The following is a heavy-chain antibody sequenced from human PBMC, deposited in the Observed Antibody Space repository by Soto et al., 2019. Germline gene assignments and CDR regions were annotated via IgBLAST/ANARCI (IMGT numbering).Heavy chain of an antibody. CDR1: GGSVSSGGYY. Sequence: SLTLPLTCTVSGGSVSSGGYYWSWIRQHPGKGLEWIGYIYYSGSTYYNPSLKSRVTISVDTSKNQFSLKLSSVTAADTAVYYCASSYDSSGYFNAADEFDYWGQGTLVTVSS. CDR2: IYYSGST. CDR3: ASSYDSSGYFNAADEFDY. V-gene: IGHV4-31*03. J-gene: IGHJ4*02. D-gene: IGHD3-22*01.